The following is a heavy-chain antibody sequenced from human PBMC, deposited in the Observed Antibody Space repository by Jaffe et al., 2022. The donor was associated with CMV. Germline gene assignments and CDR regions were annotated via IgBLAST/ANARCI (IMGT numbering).Heavy chain of an antibody. Sequence: EVQLVESGGGLVKPGGSLRLSCAASGFTFSSYSMNWVRQAPGKGLEWVSSISSSSSYIYYADSVKGRFTISRDNAKNSLYLQMNSLRAEDTAVYYCARDNGAGIAAALDYWGQGTLVTVSS. CDR1: GFTFSSYS. J-gene: IGHJ4*02. CDR2: ISSSSSYI. D-gene: IGHD6-13*01. CDR3: ARDNGAGIAAALDY. V-gene: IGHV3-21*01.